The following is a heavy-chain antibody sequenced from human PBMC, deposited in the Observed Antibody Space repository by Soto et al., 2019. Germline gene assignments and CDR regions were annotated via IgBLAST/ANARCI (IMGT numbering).Heavy chain of an antibody. CDR2: IIPIFGTA. J-gene: IGHJ6*02. V-gene: IGHV1-69*13. D-gene: IGHD6-13*01. Sequence: SVKVSCKASGGTFSSYAISWVRQAPGQGLEWMGGIIPIFGTANYAQKFQGRVTITADESTSTAYMELSSLRSEDTAVYYCAREVAAAGHYYYYGMDVWGQGTTVTVSS. CDR3: AREVAAAGHYYYYGMDV. CDR1: GGTFSSYA.